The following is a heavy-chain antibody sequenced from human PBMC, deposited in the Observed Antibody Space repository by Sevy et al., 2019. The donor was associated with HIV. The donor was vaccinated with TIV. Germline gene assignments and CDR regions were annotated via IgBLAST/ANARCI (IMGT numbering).Heavy chain of an antibody. Sequence: GGSLRLSCAASGFTFINYAMSWVRQAPGKGLEGKGLARVSTVSGGGGGTYYADPVRCRFTISSNSSKNTLYRQVNSLRVEDKAVYYCAKHYLYDIAAGWYFDLWGRGTLVTVSS. CDR2: VSGGGGGT. D-gene: IGHD6-6*01. V-gene: IGHV3-23*01. CDR1: GFTFINYA. CDR3: AKHYLYDIAAGWYFDL. J-gene: IGHJ2*01.